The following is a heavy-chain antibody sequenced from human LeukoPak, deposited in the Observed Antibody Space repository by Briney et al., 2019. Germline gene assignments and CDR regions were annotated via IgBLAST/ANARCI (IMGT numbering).Heavy chain of an antibody. Sequence: GGSLRLSCAASGFTFNSDAMSWVRQAPGKGLEWVSAISGSGGSTYYADSVKGRFTISRDNSKSTPYLQMNSLRAEDTAKYYCARRKGTTVTVLPSSYYGMDVCGQGTTVTVSS. D-gene: IGHD4-17*01. CDR3: ARRKGTTVTVLPSSYYGMDV. J-gene: IGHJ6*02. CDR1: GFTFNSDA. V-gene: IGHV3-23*01. CDR2: ISGSGGST.